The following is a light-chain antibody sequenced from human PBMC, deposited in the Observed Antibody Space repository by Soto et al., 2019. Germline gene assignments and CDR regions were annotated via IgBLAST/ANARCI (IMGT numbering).Light chain of an antibody. Sequence: EKVMTQSPATLSVSPGESASLSCRASQSVTINLAWFQQKPGQAPRLLIYGASTRASGIPARFSGGGSGTEFTLNISSLQSEDFAVYYCQQYNNWPLTFGGGTKVDIK. V-gene: IGKV3-15*01. CDR1: QSVTIN. CDR2: GAS. J-gene: IGKJ4*01. CDR3: QQYNNWPLT.